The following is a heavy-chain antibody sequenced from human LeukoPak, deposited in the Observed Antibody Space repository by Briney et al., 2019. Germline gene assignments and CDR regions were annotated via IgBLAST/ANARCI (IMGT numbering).Heavy chain of an antibody. V-gene: IGHV4-34*01. Sequence: PSETLSLTCTVSGGSISSYYWSWIRQPPGKGLEWIGEINHSGSTNYNPSLKSRVTISVDTSKNQFSLKLSSVTAADTAVYYCAGRACSSTSCYGSFDYWGQGTLVTVSS. J-gene: IGHJ4*02. CDR3: AGRACSSTSCYGSFDY. CDR1: GGSISSYY. D-gene: IGHD2-2*01. CDR2: INHSGST.